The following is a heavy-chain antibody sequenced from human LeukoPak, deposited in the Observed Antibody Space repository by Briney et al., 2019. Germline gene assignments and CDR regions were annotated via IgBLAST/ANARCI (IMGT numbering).Heavy chain of an antibody. CDR3: AELGITMIGGV. D-gene: IGHD3-10*02. V-gene: IGHV3-23*01. CDR2: ITSYRRDT. CDR1: GFIFSNYA. Sequence: GGSLRLSCAASGFIFSNYAMNWVRQTPGKGLEWVSSITSYRRDTYYADSVKGRFTISRDDSKNTLYLQMNSLRAEDTAVYYCAELGITMIGGVWGKGTTVTISS. J-gene: IGHJ6*04.